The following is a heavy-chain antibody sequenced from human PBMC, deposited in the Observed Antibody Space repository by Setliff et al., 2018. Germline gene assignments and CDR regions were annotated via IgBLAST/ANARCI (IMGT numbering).Heavy chain of an antibody. V-gene: IGHV1-46*01. CDR1: GYTFTSYY. CDR2: INPSGGST. CDR3: ARDVFPYHYEGAFDI. J-gene: IGHJ3*02. Sequence: GASVKVSCKASGYTFTSYYMHWVRQAPGQGLEWMGIINPSGGSTSYAQKFQGRVTMTRDTSKSTVYMELSSLRSEDTAVYYCARDVFPYHYEGAFDIWGQGTMVTVS. D-gene: IGHD3-22*01.